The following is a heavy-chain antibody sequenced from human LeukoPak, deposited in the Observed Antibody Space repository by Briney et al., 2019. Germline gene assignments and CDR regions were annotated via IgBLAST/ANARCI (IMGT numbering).Heavy chain of an antibody. CDR1: GYTFTSYD. J-gene: IGHJ4*02. V-gene: IGHV1-2*02. D-gene: IGHD3-22*01. CDR2: INPNSGGT. CDR3: ARGYYYDSSGYYY. Sequence: GASVKVSCKASGYTFTSYDINWVRQAPGQGLEWMGWINPNSGGTNYAQKFQGRVTMTRDTSISTAYMELSRLRSDDTAVYYCARGYYYDSSGYYYWGQGTLVTVSS.